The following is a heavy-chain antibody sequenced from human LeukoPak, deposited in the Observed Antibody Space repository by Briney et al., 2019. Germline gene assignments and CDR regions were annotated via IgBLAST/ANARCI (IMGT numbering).Heavy chain of an antibody. V-gene: IGHV1-2*02. CDR2: INPNSGGT. J-gene: IGHJ4*02. D-gene: IGHD6-13*01. CDR1: GYTFTSYY. Sequence: VASVKVSCKASGYTFTSYYMHWVRQAPGQGLEWMGWINPNSGGTNYAQKFQGRVTMTRDTSISTAYMELSRLRSDDTAVYYCARDDIAAAGTYWGQGTLVTVSS. CDR3: ARDDIAAAGTY.